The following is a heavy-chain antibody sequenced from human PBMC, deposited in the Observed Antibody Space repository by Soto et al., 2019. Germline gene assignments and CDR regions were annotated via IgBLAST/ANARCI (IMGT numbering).Heavy chain of an antibody. CDR3: AIDLDDYSRPIHS. Sequence: PRWSLILFFVGSGFSGRQYAMKWVRQATGKGLEWVSGISGSGGSGRGFYADPVKGRFTISRDNSKNTLYLEMNRLRAEDTAEYYCAIDLDDYSRPIHSWGQGT. CDR1: GFSGRQYA. J-gene: IGHJ4*03. D-gene: IGHD4-4*01. V-gene: IGHV3-23*01. CDR2: ISGSGGSGRG.